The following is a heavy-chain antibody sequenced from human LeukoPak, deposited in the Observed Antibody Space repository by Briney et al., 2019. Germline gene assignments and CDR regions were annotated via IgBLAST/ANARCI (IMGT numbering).Heavy chain of an antibody. CDR1: GYTFTSYA. CDR2: INTNTGNP. Sequence: GSVKVSCKASGYTFTSYAMNWVRQAPGQGREWMGWINTNTGNPTYAQGFTGRFVFSLDTSVSTAYLQISSLKAEDTAVYYCARGYCSSTSCYGGSYWGQGTLVTVSS. V-gene: IGHV7-4-1*02. CDR3: ARGYCSSTSCYGGSY. J-gene: IGHJ4*02. D-gene: IGHD2-2*01.